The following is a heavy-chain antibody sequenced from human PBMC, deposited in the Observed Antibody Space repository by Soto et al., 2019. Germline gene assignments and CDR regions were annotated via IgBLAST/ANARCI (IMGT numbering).Heavy chain of an antibody. Sequence: QVQLQESGPGLVKPSQTLSLTCTVSGGSISSGDYYWSWIRQHPGKGLEWIGYIYYSGSTYYNPSLKSRVTISVDTSKNQFSLKLSSVTAADTAVYYCARDLAIAGADLYYYGMDVWGQGTTVTVSS. V-gene: IGHV4-31*03. CDR3: ARDLAIAGADLYYYGMDV. D-gene: IGHD6-13*01. CDR1: GGSISSGDYY. J-gene: IGHJ6*02. CDR2: IYYSGST.